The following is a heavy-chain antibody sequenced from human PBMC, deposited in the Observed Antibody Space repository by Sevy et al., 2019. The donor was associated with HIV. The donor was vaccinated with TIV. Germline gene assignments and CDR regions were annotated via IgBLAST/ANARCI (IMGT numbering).Heavy chain of an antibody. J-gene: IGHJ4*02. V-gene: IGHV1-2*02. D-gene: IGHD3-16*02. CDR2: INPNIGGT. CDR3: AGWREGGGGLSV. Sequence: ASVKVSCKVSEDTFNDYYIHWVRQAPGQGLEWMGWINPNIGGTNYAQIFQGRVTMTRDTSISTDYMGLRRVRSDDTAVFYCAGWREGGGGLSVWGQGTLVTVSS. CDR1: EDTFNDYY.